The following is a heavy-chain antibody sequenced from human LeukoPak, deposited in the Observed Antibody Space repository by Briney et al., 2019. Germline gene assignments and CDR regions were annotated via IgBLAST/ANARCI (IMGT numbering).Heavy chain of an antibody. CDR1: GFTFSTYA. CDR2: ISPSGGIT. D-gene: IGHD2-15*01. CDR3: AKDRAGYCSGGSCYSGVGY. J-gene: IGHJ4*02. Sequence: GGSLRLSCAASGFTFSTYAMSWVRQAPGKGLEGVSGISPSGGITYYTDSVKGRFTISRDNSKNTVSLQMNSLRGEDTAVYYCAKDRAGYCSGGSCYSGVGYWGQGTLVTVSS. V-gene: IGHV3-23*01.